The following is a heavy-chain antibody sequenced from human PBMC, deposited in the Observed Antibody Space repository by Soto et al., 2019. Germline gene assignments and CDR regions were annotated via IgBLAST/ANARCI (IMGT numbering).Heavy chain of an antibody. J-gene: IGHJ4*02. D-gene: IGHD3-22*01. Sequence: EVQLVESGGGLVQPGGSLRLSCAASGITFSSFWMSWVRQAPGKGLGWVANIKQDGSEKYYVDSVKGRFTTSRDNAKNSLYLQTNSLSSVDTAVYYCAGDDDSSGRDYWGQGTLVTVAS. CDR1: GITFSSFW. V-gene: IGHV3-7*01. CDR3: AGDDDSSGRDY. CDR2: IKQDGSEK.